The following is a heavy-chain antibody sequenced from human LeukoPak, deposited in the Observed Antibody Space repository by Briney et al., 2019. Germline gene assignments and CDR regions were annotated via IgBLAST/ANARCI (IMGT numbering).Heavy chain of an antibody. CDR2: INHSGST. J-gene: IGHJ5*02. CDR1: GGSFSGYY. V-gene: IGHV4-34*01. CDR3: ARVIGAQLWSRRYNWFDP. Sequence: SETLSLTCAVYGGSFSGYYWSWIRQPPGKGLEWIGEINHSGSTNYNPSLKGRVTISVDTSKNQFSLKLSSVTAADTAVYYCARVIGAQLWSRRYNWFDPWGQGTLVTVSS. D-gene: IGHD5-18*01.